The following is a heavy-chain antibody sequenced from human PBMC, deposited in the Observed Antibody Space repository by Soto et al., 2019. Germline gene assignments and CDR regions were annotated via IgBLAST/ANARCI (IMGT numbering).Heavy chain of an antibody. D-gene: IGHD5-18*01. CDR1: GFTFSSYW. CDR2: INSDGSST. Sequence: PGGSLRISCAASGFTFSSYWMHWVRQAPGKGLVWVSRINSDGSSTSYADSVKGRFTISRDNAKNTLYLQMNSLRAEDTAVYYCATLGVLQLWLREYYVMDVWGKGTTVTVSS. V-gene: IGHV3-74*01. J-gene: IGHJ6*04. CDR3: ATLGVLQLWLREYYVMDV.